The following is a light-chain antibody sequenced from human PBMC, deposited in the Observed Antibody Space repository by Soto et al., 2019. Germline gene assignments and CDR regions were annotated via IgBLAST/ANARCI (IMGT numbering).Light chain of an antibody. CDR2: GAS. CDR1: HRVSSY. CDR3: QQYNWPPTWT. Sequence: IVLTHAPASQTVDLGGSRILYNNASHRVSSYLAWYQQRPGQAPRLLIYGASTRATGIPARFSGSGSGTEFTLTISCLQSEEFAVYCCQQYNWPPTWTFGQGTKVDIK. V-gene: IGKV3-15*01. J-gene: IGKJ1*01.